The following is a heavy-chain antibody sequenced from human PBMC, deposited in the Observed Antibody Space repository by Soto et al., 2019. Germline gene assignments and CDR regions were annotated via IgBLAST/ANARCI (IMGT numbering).Heavy chain of an antibody. J-gene: IGHJ4*02. CDR3: GAGQYFSDY. Sequence: QVQLVESGGGVVQPGRSLRLPCAASGFTFSSYGMHWVRQAPGKGLEWVALISYDGSDKYYADSVKGLFTISRGNSKNTLYLQMNSLRVEDTAVYYCGAGQYFSDYWGQGTLVTVSS. D-gene: IGHD6-13*01. V-gene: IGHV3-30*03. CDR2: ISYDGSDK. CDR1: GFTFSSYG.